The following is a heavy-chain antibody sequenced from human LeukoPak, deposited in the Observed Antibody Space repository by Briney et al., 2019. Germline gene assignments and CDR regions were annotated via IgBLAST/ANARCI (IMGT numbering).Heavy chain of an antibody. CDR2: ISHSGNT. V-gene: IGHV4-59*08. Sequence: SETLSLTCTVSGGSISGYYWSWIRQPPGRGLDWIGCISHSGNTKHNPSLKSRVTISVSTSKSQFSLRLSSVTAADTAVYYCARTIAYDSSGCYQFDYWGQGTLVTVSS. J-gene: IGHJ4*02. CDR1: GGSISGYY. CDR3: ARTIAYDSSGCYQFDY. D-gene: IGHD3-22*01.